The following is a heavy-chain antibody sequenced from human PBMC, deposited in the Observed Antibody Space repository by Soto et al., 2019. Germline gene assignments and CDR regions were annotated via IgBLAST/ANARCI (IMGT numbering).Heavy chain of an antibody. CDR1: GGTFSSYA. Sequence: SVKVSCKASGGTFSSYAISWVRQAPGQGLEWMGGIIPIFGTANYAQKFQGRVTITADESTSTAYMELSSLRSEDTAVYYCASPYYHSSVYPDYWGQGTRVTVSP. D-gene: IGHD3-22*01. J-gene: IGHJ4*02. CDR3: ASPYYHSSVYPDY. CDR2: IIPIFGTA. V-gene: IGHV1-69*13.